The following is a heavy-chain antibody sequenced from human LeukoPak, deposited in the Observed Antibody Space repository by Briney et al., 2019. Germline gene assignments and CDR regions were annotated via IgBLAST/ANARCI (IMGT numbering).Heavy chain of an antibody. Sequence: GGSLRLSCAASGFTFSSYAMSWVRQAPGKGLEWVSAISGSGGSTYYADSVKGRFTISRDNSKNTLYPQMNSLRAEDTAVYYCAKGTWGPRAFDIWGQGTMVTVSS. J-gene: IGHJ3*02. CDR3: AKGTWGPRAFDI. CDR2: ISGSGGST. CDR1: GFTFSSYA. D-gene: IGHD7-27*01. V-gene: IGHV3-23*01.